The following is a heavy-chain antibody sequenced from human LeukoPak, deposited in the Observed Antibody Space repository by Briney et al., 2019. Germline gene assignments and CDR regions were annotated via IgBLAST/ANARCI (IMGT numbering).Heavy chain of an antibody. CDR3: ATISDLLYYFDS. CDR1: GFTFSNYG. CDR2: IYTGGDT. Sequence: GGSLRLSCAASGFTFSNYGMSWVRQAPGKGLEWVSLIYTGGDTYYADSVKGRFTLSRDNSKNTVYHQMNSLRVEDTAMYYCATISDLLYYFDSWGQGTLVTVSS. J-gene: IGHJ4*02. V-gene: IGHV3-66*01.